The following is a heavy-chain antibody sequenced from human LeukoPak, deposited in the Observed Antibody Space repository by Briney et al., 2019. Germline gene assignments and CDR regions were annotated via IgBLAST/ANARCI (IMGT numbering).Heavy chain of an antibody. Sequence: GGSLRLSCAASGFTFSSYAMSWVRQAPGKGLEWVSAISGSGGSTYYADSVKGRFTISRDNSKNTLYLQMNSLRAEDTAVYYCARAPEPDIVVVPAALPNWFDPWGQGTLVTVSS. J-gene: IGHJ5*02. CDR3: ARAPEPDIVVVPAALPNWFDP. V-gene: IGHV3-23*01. D-gene: IGHD2-2*01. CDR1: GFTFSSYA. CDR2: ISGSGGST.